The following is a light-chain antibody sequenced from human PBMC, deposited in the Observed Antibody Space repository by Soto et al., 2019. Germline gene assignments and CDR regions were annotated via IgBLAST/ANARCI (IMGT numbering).Light chain of an antibody. J-gene: IGKJ1*01. Sequence: DIQLTQSPSFLSAAVGDRVTITCRASRGSRFYLAWYQQKPGKAPKLLIYAASTLQSGVPSRFSGSGYGTEFTLTISSLQPEDFAAYYCQQLNSYPWTFGQGTKVEIK. CDR1: RGSRFY. CDR2: AAS. V-gene: IGKV1-9*01. CDR3: QQLNSYPWT.